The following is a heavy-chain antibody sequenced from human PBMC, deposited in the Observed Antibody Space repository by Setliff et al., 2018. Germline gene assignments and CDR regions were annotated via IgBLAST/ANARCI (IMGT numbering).Heavy chain of an antibody. V-gene: IGHV3-43*01. Sequence: PGGSLRLSCAASGFTFDTYTMAWVRQGPGKGLEWVSLITRDGDSTYYVDSVKGRFTISRDNSKNTLFLQMNSLRAEDTAVYYCASYHSGAGGLDNWGQGTLVTVSS. CDR3: ASYHSGAGGLDN. CDR1: GFTFDTYT. CDR2: ITRDGDST. D-gene: IGHD1-26*01. J-gene: IGHJ4*02.